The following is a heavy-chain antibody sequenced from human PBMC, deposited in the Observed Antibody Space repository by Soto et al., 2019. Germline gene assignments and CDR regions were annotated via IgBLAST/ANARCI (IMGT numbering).Heavy chain of an antibody. J-gene: IGHJ5*02. CDR1: RKRPNIHG. CDR2: INPESTTL. D-gene: IGHD7-27*01. V-gene: IGHV3-74*01. Sequence: PGWSPGLACTASRKRPNIHGMDSFRQAPGKGLGWVSRINPESTTLTYADSVTGRFTISRDSAKNTLYLQMNGLSAEDSAIEYCTKDTCRAWASWGQGTLDTGSS. CDR3: TKDTCRAWAS.